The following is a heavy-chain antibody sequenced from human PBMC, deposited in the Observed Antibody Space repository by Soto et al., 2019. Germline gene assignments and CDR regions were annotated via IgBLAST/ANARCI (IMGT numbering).Heavy chain of an antibody. D-gene: IGHD3-22*01. Sequence: QEQLVQSGAEVKKPGSSVKVSCKASGGLFSSYPIRWVRQVPGQGLEWMGGIIPVFQTAYYTQRFQGRGTITADESTNTAYMELSSLRSEDTAIYYCARGGSGYTWFNEFWGQGTLVTVSS. V-gene: IGHV1-69*01. CDR2: IIPVFQTA. CDR1: GGLFSSYP. CDR3: ARGGSGYTWFNEF. J-gene: IGHJ4*02.